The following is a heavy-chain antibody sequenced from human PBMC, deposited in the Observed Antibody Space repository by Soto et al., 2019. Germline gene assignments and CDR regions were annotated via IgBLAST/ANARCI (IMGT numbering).Heavy chain of an antibody. D-gene: IGHD6-6*01. CDR3: ARAPIGASFWDY. J-gene: IGHJ4*02. Sequence: SEPLSLTCTVSGGSISSYYWSCIRQPPGKGLEWIGYIYYSGSTNYNPSLKSRVTIPVDTSKNQFSLKLSSVTAADTAVYYCARAPIGASFWDYWAQGTVVTVSS. CDR1: GGSISSYY. CDR2: IYYSGST. V-gene: IGHV4-59*08.